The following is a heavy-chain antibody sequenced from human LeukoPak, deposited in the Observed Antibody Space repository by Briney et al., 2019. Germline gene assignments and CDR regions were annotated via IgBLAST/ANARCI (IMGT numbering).Heavy chain of an antibody. Sequence: SETLSLTRTVSGGSISSYYWSWIRQPPGKGLEWIGYIYYSGSTNHNPSLKSRVTISVDTSKNQFSLKLSSVTAADTAVYYCARSDYYTAPDFYYYGMDVWAKGPRSPSP. J-gene: IGHJ6*02. CDR2: IYYSGST. CDR1: GGSISSYY. CDR3: ARSDYYTAPDFYYYGMDV. V-gene: IGHV4-59*01. D-gene: IGHD3-22*01.